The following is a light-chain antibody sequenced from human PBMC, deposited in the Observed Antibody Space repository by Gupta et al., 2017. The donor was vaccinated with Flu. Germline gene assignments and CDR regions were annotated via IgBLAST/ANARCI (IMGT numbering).Light chain of an antibody. CDR3: QVWDSNTDHWV. CDR1: NIETKS. CDR2: DDS. Sequence: SYVLTQSPSVSVAPGQTARITCGGSNIETKSVHWYQQKAGQAPVLLVYDDSHRPAGIPERVSGSKSGNTATLTIGRVEAGDEADYYCQVWDSNTDHWVFGGGTKLTVL. V-gene: IGLV3-21*02. J-gene: IGLJ3*02.